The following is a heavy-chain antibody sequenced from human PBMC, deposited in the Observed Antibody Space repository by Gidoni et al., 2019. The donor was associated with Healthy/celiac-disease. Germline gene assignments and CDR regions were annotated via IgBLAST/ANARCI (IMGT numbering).Heavy chain of an antibody. CDR1: GFPFDDHA. CDR2: ISWNSGSI. J-gene: IGHJ3*02. V-gene: IGHV3-9*01. D-gene: IGHD3-22*01. Sequence: EVQLVESGGGVVQPGRSLRLSCAASGFPFDDHARHWVRPPPGKGLEWVSGISWNSGSIGYADSVKGRFTISRDNAKNSLYLQMNSLRAEDTALYYCAGAYDSSGYFGAFDIWGQGTMVTVSS. CDR3: AGAYDSSGYFGAFDI.